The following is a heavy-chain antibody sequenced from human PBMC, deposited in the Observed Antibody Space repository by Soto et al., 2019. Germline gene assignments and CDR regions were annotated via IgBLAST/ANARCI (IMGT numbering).Heavy chain of an antibody. Sequence: SETLSLTCTVSGGSISSGDYYWSWIRQPPGKGLEWIGYIYYSGSTYYNPSLKSRVTISVDTSKNQFSLKLSSVTAADTAVYYCAIEVNISVAGWRWFDPWGQGTLVTVSS. CDR2: IYYSGST. J-gene: IGHJ5*02. D-gene: IGHD6-19*01. CDR1: GGSISSGDYY. V-gene: IGHV4-30-4*01. CDR3: AIEVNISVAGWRWFDP.